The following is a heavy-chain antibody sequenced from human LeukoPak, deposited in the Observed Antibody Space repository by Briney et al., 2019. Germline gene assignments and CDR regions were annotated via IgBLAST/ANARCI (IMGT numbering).Heavy chain of an antibody. CDR3: VRVSDPTTVGSSTYSSTWYLRD. CDR1: GFTFSGYW. J-gene: IGHJ4*02. V-gene: IGHV3-74*01. Sequence: GVSLRLSCAASGFTFSGYWMHWVRQGPGKGLVWVSRINSDGNITDYADSVKGRFTISRDNSKKTLYLQMNSLRAEDTAVYYCVRVSDPTTVGSSTYSSTWYLRDWGQGTLVTVSS. D-gene: IGHD6-13*01. CDR2: INSDGNIT.